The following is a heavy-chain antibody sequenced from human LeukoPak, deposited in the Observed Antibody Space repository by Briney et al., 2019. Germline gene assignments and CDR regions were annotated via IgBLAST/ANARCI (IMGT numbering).Heavy chain of an antibody. CDR2: ISSSSSYI. J-gene: IGHJ4*02. Sequence: AGGSLRLSCAASGFTFSSYSMNWVRQAPGKGLEWVSSISSSSSYIYYADSVKGRFTISRDNAKNSLYLQMNSLRAEDTAVYYCAKGDTFGGVIVLFDYWGQGTLVTVSS. D-gene: IGHD3-16*02. V-gene: IGHV3-21*04. CDR3: AKGDTFGGVIVLFDY. CDR1: GFTFSSYS.